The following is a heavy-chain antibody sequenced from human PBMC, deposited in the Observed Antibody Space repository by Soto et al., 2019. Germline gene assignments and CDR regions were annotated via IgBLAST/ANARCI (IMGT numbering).Heavy chain of an antibody. CDR1: GFTFSKYA. V-gene: IGHV3-23*01. CDR2: LSGSGDKT. Sequence: GGSLRLSCVASGFTFSKYAMTWVRQAPGKGLEWVSALSGSGDKTYFADSVKGRLTISRDNSKNTLYLNINSLRAEDTALYYCARERMPGVIDSWGQGTLVTVSS. CDR3: ARERMPGVIDS. J-gene: IGHJ4*02. D-gene: IGHD2-15*01.